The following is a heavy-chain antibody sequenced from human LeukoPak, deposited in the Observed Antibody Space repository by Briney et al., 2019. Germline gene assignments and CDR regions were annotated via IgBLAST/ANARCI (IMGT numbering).Heavy chain of an antibody. D-gene: IGHD2-21*01. CDR3: AKAPVTSCRGAYCYPFDS. V-gene: IGHV3-20*04. CDR1: GFTFDDYG. CDR2: INWNGGST. Sequence: GGSLRLSCAASGFTFDDYGMSWVRQAPGKGLEWVSGINWNGGSTGYADSVKGRFTISRDNSKNTMYLQMNSLRAEDAAVYFCAKAPVTSCRGAYCYPFDSWGQGTLVTVSS. J-gene: IGHJ4*02.